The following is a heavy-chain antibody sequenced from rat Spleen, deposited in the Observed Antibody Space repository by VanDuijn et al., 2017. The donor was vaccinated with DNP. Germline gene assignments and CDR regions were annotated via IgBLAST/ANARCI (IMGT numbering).Heavy chain of an antibody. J-gene: IGHJ1*01. D-gene: IGHD1-12*01. CDR2: MTNSGDSS. CDR3: ATDCRSQYWYFDF. Sequence: EVQLVESGGGLAQPGRSLKLSCAASGFTFSNYAMAWVRQAPTKGLEWVASMTNSGDSSYYRDSVRGRFTMSRDTTKSTLYLQMDSLRSEDTATYYCATDCRSQYWYFDFWGPGTMVTVSS. CDR1: GFTFSNYA. V-gene: IGHV5S23*01.